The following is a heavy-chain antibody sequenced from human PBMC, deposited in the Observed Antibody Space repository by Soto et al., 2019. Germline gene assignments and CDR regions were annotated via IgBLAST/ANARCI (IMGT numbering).Heavy chain of an antibody. CDR3: ASSGYCSGGSCSYPQYYYYGMDV. CDR2: IIPIFGTA. D-gene: IGHD2-15*01. J-gene: IGHJ6*02. CDR1: GGTFSSYA. Sequence: QVQLVQSGAEVKKPGSSVKVSCKASGGTFSSYAVSWVRQAPGQGLEWMGGIIPIFGTADYAQKFQGRVTITADESTSTAYMELSSLRSEDTAVYYCASSGYCSGGSCSYPQYYYYGMDVWGQGNTVTVSS. V-gene: IGHV1-69*12.